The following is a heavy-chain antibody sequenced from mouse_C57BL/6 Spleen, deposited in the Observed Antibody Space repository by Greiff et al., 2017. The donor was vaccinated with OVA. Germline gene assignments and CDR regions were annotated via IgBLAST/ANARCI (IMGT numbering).Heavy chain of an antibody. V-gene: IGHV1-64*01. D-gene: IGHD1-1*01. Sequence: QVQLKQPGAELVKPGASVKLSCKASGYTFTSYWMHWVKQRPGQGLEWIGMIHPNSGSTNYNEKFKSKATLTVDKSSSTAYMQLSSLTSEDSAVYYCARWDAGSSFFYAMDYWGQGTSVTVSS. CDR3: ARWDAGSSFFYAMDY. J-gene: IGHJ4*01. CDR1: GYTFTSYW. CDR2: IHPNSGST.